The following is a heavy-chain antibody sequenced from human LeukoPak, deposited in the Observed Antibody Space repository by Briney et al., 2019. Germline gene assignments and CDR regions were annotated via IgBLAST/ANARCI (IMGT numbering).Heavy chain of an antibody. CDR1: GFTFSSYG. CDR2: ISYDGSNK. CDR3: AKEWVPYYDFWSGYTNWFDP. D-gene: IGHD3-3*01. Sequence: PGRSLRLSCAASGFTFSSYGMHWVRQAPGKGLEWVAVISYDGSNKYYADSVKGRFTISRDNSKNTLYLQMNSLRAEDTAVYYCAKEWVPYYDFWSGYTNWFDPWGQGTLVTVSS. J-gene: IGHJ5*02. V-gene: IGHV3-30*18.